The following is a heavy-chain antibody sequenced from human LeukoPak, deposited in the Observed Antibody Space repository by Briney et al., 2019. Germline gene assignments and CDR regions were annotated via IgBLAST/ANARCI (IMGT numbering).Heavy chain of an antibody. D-gene: IGHD4-23*01. V-gene: IGHV3-30*04. CDR3: AFGGEFGGNHLNKYFDY. CDR2: ISDDGRHN. J-gene: IGHJ4*02. CDR1: GFTFSTYA. Sequence: GGSLRLSCAASGFTFSTYAMNWVRQAPGKGLEWVAVISDDGRHNYYADSVKGRFTISRDNSENTLYLQMNSPRVEDTAVYYCAFGGEFGGNHLNKYFDYWGQGTLVTVSS.